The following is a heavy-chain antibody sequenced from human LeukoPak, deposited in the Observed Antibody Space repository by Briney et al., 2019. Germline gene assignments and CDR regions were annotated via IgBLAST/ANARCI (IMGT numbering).Heavy chain of an antibody. D-gene: IGHD5-12*01. CDR2: IYYSGST. Sequence: SETLSLACTVSGGSISSYYWSWIRQPPGKGLEWIGYIYYSGSTNYSPSLKSRVTISVDTSKNQFSLKLSSVTAADTAVYYCASGYSGYHHFDYWGQGTLVTVSS. CDR1: GGSISSYY. V-gene: IGHV4-59*01. J-gene: IGHJ4*02. CDR3: ASGYSGYHHFDY.